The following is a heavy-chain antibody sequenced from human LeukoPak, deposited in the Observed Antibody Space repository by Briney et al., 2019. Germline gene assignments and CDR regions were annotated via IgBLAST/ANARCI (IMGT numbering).Heavy chain of an antibody. CDR3: TRGREGNYGLSDS. D-gene: IGHD3-10*01. V-gene: IGHV3-74*01. CDR1: GFSFNSYW. CDR2: ISNDGRST. Sequence: PGGSLRLSCAASGFSFNSYWMHWVRQAPGSGLVWVSRISNDGRSTSFADSVKGRFTISRDNAKNTLYLQMSSLSAEDTAVYYCTRGREGNYGLSDSWGQGTLVTVSS. J-gene: IGHJ4*02.